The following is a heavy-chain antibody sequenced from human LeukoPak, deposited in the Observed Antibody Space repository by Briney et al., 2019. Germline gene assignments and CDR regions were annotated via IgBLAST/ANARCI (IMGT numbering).Heavy chain of an antibody. CDR1: GYTFTSYD. D-gene: IGHD6-13*01. Sequence: GASVKVSCKASGYTFTSYDINWVRQATGQGLEWMGWMNPNSGNTGYAQKFQGRVTMTRNTSIRTAYMELSSLRSEDTAVYYCARDSAAGTAYYFDYWGQGTLVTVSS. CDR3: ARDSAAGTAYYFDY. J-gene: IGHJ4*02. CDR2: MNPNSGNT. V-gene: IGHV1-8*01.